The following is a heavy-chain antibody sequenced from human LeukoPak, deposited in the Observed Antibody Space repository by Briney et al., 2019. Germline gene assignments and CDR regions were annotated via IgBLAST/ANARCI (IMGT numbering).Heavy chain of an antibody. Sequence: ASVKVSCKASGYTFTSYGISWVRQAPGRGLEWMGCISAYNGNTNYAQKLQGRVTMTTDTSTSTAYMELRSLRADDTAVYYCARGEASTYYDFWSGYYDYFDYWGQGTLVTVSS. CDR3: ARGEASTYYDFWSGYYDYFDY. V-gene: IGHV1-18*01. J-gene: IGHJ4*02. CDR2: ISAYNGNT. D-gene: IGHD3-3*01. CDR1: GYTFTSYG.